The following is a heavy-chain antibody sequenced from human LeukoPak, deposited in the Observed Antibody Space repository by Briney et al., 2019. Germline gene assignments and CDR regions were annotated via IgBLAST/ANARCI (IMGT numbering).Heavy chain of an antibody. D-gene: IGHD3-9*01. Sequence: ASVKVSCKASGYTFTSYGISWVRQAPGQGLEWMGWISAYNGNTNYAQKLQGRVNMTTDTSTSTAYMELRSLRSDDTAVYYCARDRPGGLRYFDWLSYWGQGTLVTVSS. CDR2: ISAYNGNT. CDR3: ARDRPGGLRYFDWLSY. CDR1: GYTFTSYG. V-gene: IGHV1-18*01. J-gene: IGHJ4*02.